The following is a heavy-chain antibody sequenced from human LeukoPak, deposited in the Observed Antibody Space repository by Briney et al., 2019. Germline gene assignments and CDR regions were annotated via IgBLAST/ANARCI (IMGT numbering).Heavy chain of an antibody. CDR3: ARDSSGYYRIDY. Sequence: SETLSLTCTVSNGSISGYYWSWIRQPPGRGLEWIGYIFYSGTTNYNPSLKSRVTISVDTSKNQFSLKLTSVTAADTAVYYCARDSSGYYRIDYWGQGTLVTVSS. D-gene: IGHD3-22*01. CDR2: IFYSGTT. J-gene: IGHJ4*02. V-gene: IGHV4-59*08. CDR1: NGSISGYY.